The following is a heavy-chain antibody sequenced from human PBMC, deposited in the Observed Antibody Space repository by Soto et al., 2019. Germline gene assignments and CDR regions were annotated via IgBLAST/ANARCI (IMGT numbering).Heavy chain of an antibody. CDR3: AKRTEYDFDY. V-gene: IGHV3-23*01. CDR2: ISGSGGST. CDR1: GFSCSSYA. Sequence: HRRGSLRLSSAASGFSCSSYAMSCVRQAPGKGLEWVSAISGSGGSTYYADSVKGRFTISRDNSKNTLYPQMNSLRAEDTAVYYCAKRTEYDFDYWGQGNLVTVSS. J-gene: IGHJ4*02. D-gene: IGHD2-2*01.